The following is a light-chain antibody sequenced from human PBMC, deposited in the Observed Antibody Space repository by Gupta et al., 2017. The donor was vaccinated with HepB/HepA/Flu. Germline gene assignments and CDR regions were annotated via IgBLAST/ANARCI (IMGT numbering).Light chain of an antibody. CDR1: QSVSRN. Sequence: VLTQSPATLSVSPGERATLSCRASQSVSRNLAWYQQKPGQAPRLLIYGASTTATGIPARFSGSGSGTEFTLTISSLQSEDFAVYYCQQYNNWWTFGQGTKVEIK. CDR3: QQYNNWWT. J-gene: IGKJ1*01. CDR2: GAS. V-gene: IGKV3-15*01.